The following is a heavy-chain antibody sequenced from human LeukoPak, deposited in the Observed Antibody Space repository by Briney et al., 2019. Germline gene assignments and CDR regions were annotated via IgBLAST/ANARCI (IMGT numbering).Heavy chain of an antibody. J-gene: IGHJ4*02. CDR2: IYPGDSDT. V-gene: IGHV5-51*01. D-gene: IGHD1-26*01. CDR1: GYSFTSYW. Sequence: GESLQISCKGSGYSFTSYWIGWVRQLPGKGLEWMGIIYPGDSDTRYSPSFQGQVTISADKSISTAYLQWSSLKASDTAMYYCARLQWELLSSTYYFDYWGQGTLVTVSS. CDR3: ARLQWELLSSTYYFDY.